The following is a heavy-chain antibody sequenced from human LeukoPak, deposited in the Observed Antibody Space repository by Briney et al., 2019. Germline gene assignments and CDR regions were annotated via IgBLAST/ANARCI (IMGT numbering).Heavy chain of an antibody. V-gene: IGHV3-23*01. J-gene: IGHJ5*02. Sequence: GGSLRLSCAGSGFTFSNFAMTWVRQAPGKGLEWVSSISSSRLTTNYTDSVKGRFTISRDNSKNTIYLQMNSLRADDTAVYYCSKDPNGDYVGAFDTWGQGVLVTVSS. CDR3: SKDPNGDYVGAFDT. CDR1: GFTFSNFA. CDR2: ISSSRLTT. D-gene: IGHD4-17*01.